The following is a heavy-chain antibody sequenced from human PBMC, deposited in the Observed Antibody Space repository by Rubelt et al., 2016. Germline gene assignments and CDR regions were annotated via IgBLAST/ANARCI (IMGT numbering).Heavy chain of an antibody. Sequence: EVQLVQSGAEVKKPGESLKISCQGTGYSSSTYWINWLRQMPGKGLEWMGVIDPGDSDTRYCPSVQGQVTMSADKSTNTAYLQWGSLSASDTAMYYCAKSYGSGPLFDPWGQGTLVTVSS. CDR3: AKSYGSGPLFDP. CDR2: IDPGDSDT. CDR1: GYSSSTYW. J-gene: IGHJ5*02. D-gene: IGHD3-10*01. V-gene: IGHV5-51*01.